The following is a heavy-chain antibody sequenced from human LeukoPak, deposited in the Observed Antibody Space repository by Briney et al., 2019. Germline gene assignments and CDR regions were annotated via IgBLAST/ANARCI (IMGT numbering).Heavy chain of an antibody. V-gene: IGHV1-18*01. CDR2: ISAYNGNT. J-gene: IGHJ4*02. D-gene: IGHD3-22*01. Sequence: ASVKVSCKASGYTFTSYGISWVRQAPGQGLEWMGWISAYNGNTNYAQKLQGRVTMTTDTSTSTAYMELRSLRSDDTAVYYFAREIRYYVSSGFYYTFDYWGQGRLVTVSS. CDR3: AREIRYYVSSGFYYTFDY. CDR1: GYTFTSYG.